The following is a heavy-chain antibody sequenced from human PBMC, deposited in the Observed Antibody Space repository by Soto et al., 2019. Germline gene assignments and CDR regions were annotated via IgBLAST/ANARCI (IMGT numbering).Heavy chain of an antibody. CDR1: GFTFSSYG. Sequence: QVQLVESGGGVVQPGRSLRLSCAASGFTFSSYGMHWVRQAPGKGLEWVAVIWYDGSNKYYADSVKGRFTISRDNSKNTLYLQINSLRAEDTAVYYCARVGQQLVIDYWGQGTLVTVSS. CDR2: IWYDGSNK. J-gene: IGHJ4*02. D-gene: IGHD6-13*01. CDR3: ARVGQQLVIDY. V-gene: IGHV3-33*01.